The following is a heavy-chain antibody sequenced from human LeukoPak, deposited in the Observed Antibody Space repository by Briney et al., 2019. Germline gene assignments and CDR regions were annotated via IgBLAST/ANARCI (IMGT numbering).Heavy chain of an antibody. CDR2: INPYDGNT. D-gene: IGHD3-16*01. Sequence: GASVKVSCKASGYTFTNYDISWVRQAPGQRLEWMGWINPYDGNTNYAQNLQGRVTMTTATSTSTAYMELRSLRSDDTAVYYCARGGGGWYFDLWGRGTLVAVSS. J-gene: IGHJ2*01. CDR1: GYTFTNYD. CDR3: ARGGGGWYFDL. V-gene: IGHV1-18*01.